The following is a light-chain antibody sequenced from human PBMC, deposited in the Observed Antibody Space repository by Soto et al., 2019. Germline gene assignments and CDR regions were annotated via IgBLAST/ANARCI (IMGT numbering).Light chain of an antibody. Sequence: EIVMTQSPAPLSLSPGERATLSCRASQGVIRHLAWYQQKPGQAPRLLIYAASTRAAGVTARFSGSGSVTEFTLTIRSLQSEDFTGYYCQQYHQWPRTFGGGTKVEI. J-gene: IGKJ4*01. V-gene: IGKV3D-15*01. CDR2: AAS. CDR1: QGVIRH. CDR3: QQYHQWPRT.